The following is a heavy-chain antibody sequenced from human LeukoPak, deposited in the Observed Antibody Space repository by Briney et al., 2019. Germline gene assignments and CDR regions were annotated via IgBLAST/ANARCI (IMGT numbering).Heavy chain of an antibody. CDR1: GYTFTSYP. CDR2: INTNTGNP. J-gene: IGHJ4*02. D-gene: IGHD2-2*01. V-gene: IGHV7-4-1*02. CDR3: ARGGGLYRYCSSTNCYDR. Sequence: ASVKVSCKASGYTFTSYPMNWVRQAPGQGLEWMGWINTNTGNPTYAQGFTGRFVFSLDTSVSTAYLQINSLKAEDTAVYYCARGGGLYRYCSSTNCYDRWGQGTLATVPS.